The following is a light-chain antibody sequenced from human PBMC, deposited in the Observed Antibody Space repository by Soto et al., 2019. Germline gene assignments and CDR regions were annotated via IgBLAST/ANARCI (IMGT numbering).Light chain of an antibody. CDR1: QCISNS. CDR2: SAS. J-gene: IGKJ4*01. Sequence: IQMTQSPSSVSASVGDRVTITCRASQCISNSLAGFQQKPGEAPRLLIYSASSLHSGVPSRFSGSGSGTDFTLTINSLQPEDFATYYCQQGDSFPLTFGGGTKVEIK. CDR3: QQGDSFPLT. V-gene: IGKV1-12*01.